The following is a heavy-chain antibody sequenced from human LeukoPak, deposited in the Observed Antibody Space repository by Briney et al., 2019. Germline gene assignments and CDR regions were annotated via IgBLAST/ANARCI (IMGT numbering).Heavy chain of an antibody. CDR2: IYYSGST. Sequence: SSETLSLTCTVSGGSISSYYWSWIRQPPGKGPEWIGYIYYSGSTNYNPSLKSRVTISVDTSKNQFSLKLSSVTAADTAVYYCARYSSGYYPFGYWGQGTLVTVSS. CDR1: GGSISSYY. CDR3: ARYSSGYYPFGY. J-gene: IGHJ4*02. V-gene: IGHV4-59*01. D-gene: IGHD3-22*01.